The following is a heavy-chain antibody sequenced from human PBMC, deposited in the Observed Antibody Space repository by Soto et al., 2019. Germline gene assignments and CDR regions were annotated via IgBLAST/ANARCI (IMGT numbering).Heavy chain of an antibody. CDR1: GFTFSNAW. V-gene: IGHV3-15*01. J-gene: IGHJ6*02. CDR2: IKSKTDGGTT. D-gene: IGHD2-15*01. CDR3: TTGGFYTPYYYGMDV. Sequence: GGSLRLSCAASGFTFSNAWMSWVRQAPGKGLEWVGRIKSKTDGGTTDYAAPVKGRFTISRDDSKNTLYLQMNSLKTEDTAVYYCTTGGFYTPYYYGMDVWGQVTTVTVSS.